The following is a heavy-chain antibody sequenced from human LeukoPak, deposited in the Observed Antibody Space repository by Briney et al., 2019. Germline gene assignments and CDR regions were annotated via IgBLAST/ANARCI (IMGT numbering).Heavy chain of an antibody. J-gene: IGHJ4*02. D-gene: IGHD3-9*01. CDR1: GFTFSSYA. CDR2: ISAGGGST. V-gene: IGHV3-23*01. CDR3: AKGAPPTYYDILTGQDY. Sequence: PGGSLRLSCAASGFTFSSYAMSWVRQAPGKGLEWVAGISAGGGSTYYADSVKGRFTISRDNSKNMLYLQLNSLRAEDTAVYYCAKGAPPTYYDILTGQDYWGQGTLVTVSS.